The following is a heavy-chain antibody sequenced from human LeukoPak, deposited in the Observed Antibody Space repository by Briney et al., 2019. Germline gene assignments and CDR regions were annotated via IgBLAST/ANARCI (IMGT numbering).Heavy chain of an antibody. CDR1: GFTVSSNF. CDR2: LYIDGST. Sequence: GGSLRLSCAASGFTVSSNFMCWVRQAPGKGLEWLSVLYIDGSTYYADSVKGRFAISRHTSRNTVYLQMNSLTAEDTAVYYCARRDYRGNLHTGMAVWGQGTTVTVSS. J-gene: IGHJ6*02. V-gene: IGHV3-53*04. D-gene: IGHD4-23*01. CDR3: ARRDYRGNLHTGMAV.